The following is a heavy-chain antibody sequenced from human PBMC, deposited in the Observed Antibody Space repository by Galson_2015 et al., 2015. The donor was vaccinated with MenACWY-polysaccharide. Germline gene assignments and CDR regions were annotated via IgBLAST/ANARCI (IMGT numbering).Heavy chain of an antibody. CDR2: ISGSAGST. V-gene: IGHV3-23*01. J-gene: IGHJ3*01. CDR3: ARAPPHHCVTTTCPGRNAFDL. D-gene: IGHD3-22*01. Sequence: SLRLSCAASGFTFSSYAMTWVRQAPGKGLQWVSAISGSAGSTYYADSVKGRLSISRDNAKNTLYLQMESLRAEDTAVYYCARAPPHHCVTTTCPGRNAFDLWGQGTMVIVSS. CDR1: GFTFSSYA.